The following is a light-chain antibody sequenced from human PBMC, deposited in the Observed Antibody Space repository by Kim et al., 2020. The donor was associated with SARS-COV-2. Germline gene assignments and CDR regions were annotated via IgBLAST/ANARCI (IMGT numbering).Light chain of an antibody. Sequence: ATIGDRVTSTWRETQSISNYLVWFQQKPEKAPKSLICAASSVQSGVPSNFSGSGSGTDFNLTISNLQPEDFAADDCKQYKSYERTSGGGTKVEIK. V-gene: IGKV1-16*02. CDR1: QSISNY. CDR3: KQYKSYERT. J-gene: IGKJ4*01. CDR2: AAS.